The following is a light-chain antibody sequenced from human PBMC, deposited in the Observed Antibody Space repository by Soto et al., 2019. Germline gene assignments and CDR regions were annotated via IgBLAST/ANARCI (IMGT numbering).Light chain of an antibody. CDR1: QSVRGN. CDR2: DAS. CDR3: QQYNNWPYT. J-gene: IGKJ2*01. V-gene: IGKV3-15*01. Sequence: EIVMTQSPATLSVSPGERVALSCRASQSVRGNFAWYQQKPGQAPRILIYDASTRATGIPARFSGSGSGTEFTLTISGLQSEDFGAFYCQQYNNWPYTFGQGTKLEIK.